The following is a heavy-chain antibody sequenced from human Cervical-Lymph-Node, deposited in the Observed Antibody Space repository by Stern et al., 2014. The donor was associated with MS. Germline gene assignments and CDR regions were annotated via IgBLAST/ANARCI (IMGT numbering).Heavy chain of an antibody. J-gene: IGHJ4*02. CDR3: ARSRAVWGVTPDY. CDR2: ISDTASTI. CDR1: GFTFSRYS. Sequence: EVQLVESGGGLVQPGESPRLSCVPSGFTFSRYSMNWLRQAPGKGLEWVSFISDTASTIYYADSVKGRFTISRDNDKNSLYLQMNSLRAEDTAVYYCARSRAVWGVTPDYWGQGTRVTVSS. D-gene: IGHD3-10*01. V-gene: IGHV3-48*01.